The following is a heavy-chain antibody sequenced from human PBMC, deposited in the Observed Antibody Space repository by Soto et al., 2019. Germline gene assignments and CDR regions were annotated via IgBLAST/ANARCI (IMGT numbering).Heavy chain of an antibody. J-gene: IGHJ1*01. D-gene: IGHD6-13*01. V-gene: IGHV4-34*01. CDR1: GGSFSGYY. Sequence: PSETLSLTCAVYGGSFSGYYWSWIRQPPGKGLEWIGEINHSGSTNYNPSLKSRVTISVDTSKNQFSLKLSSVTAADTAVYYCARGRQPEYFQHWGQGTLVTVSS. CDR3: ARGRQPEYFQH. CDR2: INHSGST.